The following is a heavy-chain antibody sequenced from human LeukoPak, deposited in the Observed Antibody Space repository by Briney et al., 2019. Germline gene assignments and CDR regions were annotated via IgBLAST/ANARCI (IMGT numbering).Heavy chain of an antibody. D-gene: IGHD3-9*01. Sequence: PGGSLRLSCAASGFTFSGSAMRWVRQASGKGLEWVGRIRSKANNYATAYAASVKGRFTISRDDSKNTAYLQMNSLKTEDTAVYYCRYYDILTGSYQPDYWGQGTLVTVSS. V-gene: IGHV3-73*01. J-gene: IGHJ4*02. CDR2: IRSKANNYAT. CDR3: RYYDILTGSYQPDY. CDR1: GFTFSGSA.